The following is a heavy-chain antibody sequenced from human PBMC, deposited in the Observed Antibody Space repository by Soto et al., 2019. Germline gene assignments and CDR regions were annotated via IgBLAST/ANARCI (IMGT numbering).Heavy chain of an antibody. V-gene: IGHV4-39*01. CDR3: ARPLDYYDSSGYFYAFDI. Sequence: QLQLQESGPGLVKPSETLSLTCTVSGGSISSSSYYWGWIRQPPGKGLEWIGSIYYSGSTYYNPSLKSRVTISVDTSKNQFSLKLSSVTAADTAVYYCARPLDYYDSSGYFYAFDIWGQGTMVTVSS. D-gene: IGHD3-22*01. CDR2: IYYSGST. J-gene: IGHJ3*02. CDR1: GGSISSSSYY.